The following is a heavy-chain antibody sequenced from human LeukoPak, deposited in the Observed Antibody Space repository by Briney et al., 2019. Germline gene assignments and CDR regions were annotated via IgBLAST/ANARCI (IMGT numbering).Heavy chain of an antibody. Sequence: QAGGSLRLSCAASGFTFSSYAMTWVRXXXXXXXXXXXXISGSGDSTNYADSVKGRFTIARDNSKNTLYLQMNSLRAEDTAVYYCAKVPWILLWTHYFDSWGQGTLVTVSS. CDR1: GFTFSSYA. D-gene: IGHD5-18*01. J-gene: IGHJ4*02. CDR2: ISGSGDST. V-gene: IGHV3-23*01. CDR3: AKVPWILLWTHYFDS.